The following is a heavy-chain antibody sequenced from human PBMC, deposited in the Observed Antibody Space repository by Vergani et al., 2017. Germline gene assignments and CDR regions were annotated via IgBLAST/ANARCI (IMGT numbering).Heavy chain of an antibody. CDR2: ISWNSGAV. CDR1: GITFWKFG. D-gene: IGHD5-12*01. J-gene: IGHJ3*01. V-gene: IGHV3-9*01. CDR3: TKGSVYYHDSAGHGYDPYTGFDL. Sequence: EVDLVESGGGLAQPGGSLRLSCEASGITFWKFGMHWVRQGSGKGLEWVSGISWNSGAVDYADSVRGRFTISRDNAKNSLFLEMNSLRFEDTDVYFCTKGSVYYHDSAGHGYDPYTGFDLWGQGTLVTVSS.